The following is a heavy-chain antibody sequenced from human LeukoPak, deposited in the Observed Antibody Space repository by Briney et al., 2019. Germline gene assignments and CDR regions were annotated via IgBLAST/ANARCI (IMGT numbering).Heavy chain of an antibody. V-gene: IGHV3-23*01. Sequence: AGGSLRLSCAASGFTFSGYAMSWVRQAPGKGLEWVSAISGSGGSTYYADSVKGRFTISRDNSKNTLYLQMNSLRAEDTAVYYCANSVVAAIPVDYWGQGTLVTVSS. CDR1: GFTFSGYA. CDR2: ISGSGGST. CDR3: ANSVVAAIPVDY. J-gene: IGHJ4*02. D-gene: IGHD2-15*01.